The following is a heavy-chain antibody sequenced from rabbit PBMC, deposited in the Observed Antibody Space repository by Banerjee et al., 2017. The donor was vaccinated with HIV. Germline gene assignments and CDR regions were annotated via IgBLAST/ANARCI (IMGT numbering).Heavy chain of an antibody. CDR3: ARDSGWGAEPFNL. V-gene: IGHV1S45*01. CDR2: IYPNYGTT. D-gene: IGHD4-1*01. Sequence: QEQLMESGGGLVTLGGSLKLSCKASGIDFSSYGISWVRQAPGKGLEWIAYIYPNYGTTDYASWAKGRFTISKTSSTTVTLQMTSLTAADTATYFCARDSGWGAEPFNLWGPGTLVTVS. CDR1: GIDFSSYG. J-gene: IGHJ4*01.